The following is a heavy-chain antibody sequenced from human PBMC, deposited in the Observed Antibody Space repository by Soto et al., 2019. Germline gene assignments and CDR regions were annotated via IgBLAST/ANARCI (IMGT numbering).Heavy chain of an antibody. J-gene: IGHJ4*02. CDR2: ISANNGNT. Sequence: GASVKVSCKTSGYTFTSYGITWVRQAPGQGLEWMGWISANNGNTNYAHKIQDRVTMTTDTSTTTAYMELRSLGSDDTAVYYCTKGPYYDLSKAYYFDYWGQGTLVTVSS. CDR1: GYTFTSYG. V-gene: IGHV1-18*01. D-gene: IGHD3-3*01. CDR3: TKGPYYDLSKAYYFDY.